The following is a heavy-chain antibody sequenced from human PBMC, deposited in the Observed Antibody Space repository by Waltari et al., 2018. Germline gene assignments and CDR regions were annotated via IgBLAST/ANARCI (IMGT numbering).Heavy chain of an antibody. J-gene: IGHJ4*02. CDR3: ATMGAGRAPDY. Sequence: EVQLVESGGGLVQPGGSLRFSCAASTFPFSSYWLAWFRQAPGKGLEWGATIRPDGGEKCYVDSVKGRFSISRDNAKNSFYLQMNSLRVEDTAIFYCATMGAGRAPDYWGQGTLVTVSS. D-gene: IGHD3-16*01. CDR1: TFPFSSYW. CDR2: IRPDGGEK. V-gene: IGHV3-7*03.